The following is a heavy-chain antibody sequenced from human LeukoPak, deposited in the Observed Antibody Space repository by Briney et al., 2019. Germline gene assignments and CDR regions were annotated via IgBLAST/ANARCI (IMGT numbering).Heavy chain of an antibody. CDR2: ISAYNGNT. J-gene: IGHJ6*03. V-gene: IGHV1-18*01. D-gene: IGHD3-3*01. Sequence: ASVKVSCKASGYTFTSYGISWVRQAPGQGLEWMGWISAYNGNTNYAQKLQGRVTMTTDTSTSTAYMELSSLRSEDTAVYYCARGGYDFWRGYYYYYYYMDVWGKGTTVTVSS. CDR1: GYTFTSYG. CDR3: ARGGYDFWRGYYYYYYYMDV.